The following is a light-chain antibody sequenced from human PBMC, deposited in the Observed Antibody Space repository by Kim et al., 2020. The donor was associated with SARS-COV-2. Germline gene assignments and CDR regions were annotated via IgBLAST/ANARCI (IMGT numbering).Light chain of an antibody. Sequence: GQSFTISCTGTSSDVGGYNYVSWYRQYPGKAPKLLIYDVYKRPSGVSDRFSGSKSGNTASLTISGLQAEDEADYYCSSYTSSSTSVFGGGTKLTVL. CDR1: SSDVGGYNY. V-gene: IGLV2-14*04. CDR2: DVY. CDR3: SSYTSSSTSV. J-gene: IGLJ3*02.